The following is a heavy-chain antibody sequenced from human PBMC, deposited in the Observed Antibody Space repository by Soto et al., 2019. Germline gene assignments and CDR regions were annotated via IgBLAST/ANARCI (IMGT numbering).Heavy chain of an antibody. CDR2: IHYTGSS. CDR1: GGSISSGGYS. D-gene: IGHD2-21*01. V-gene: IGHV4-61*08. J-gene: IGHJ4*02. CDR3: ARDLYRNDRYLDY. Sequence: PSETLSLTCAVSGGSISSGGYSWSWIRQPPGKGLEWIGYIHYTGSSNYNPSLKSRVSISVDTSKNQLSLKLSSVTAADTAVYYCARDLYRNDRYLDYWSQGTLVTVSS.